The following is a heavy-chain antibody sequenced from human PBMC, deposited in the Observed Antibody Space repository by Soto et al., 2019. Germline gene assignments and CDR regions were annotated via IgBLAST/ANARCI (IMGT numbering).Heavy chain of an antibody. CDR3: AKGYVKGYYYDSSGYREYFRH. CDR1: GFTFSSYS. V-gene: IGHV3-48*01. CDR2: ISSSSSTI. Sequence: GGSLRLSCAASGFTFSSYSMNWVRQAPGKGLEWVSYISSSSSTIYYADSVKGRFTISRDNAKNSLYLQMNSLRAEDTAVYYCAKGYVKGYYYDSSGYREYFRHWGQGTLVTVSS. J-gene: IGHJ1*01. D-gene: IGHD3-22*01.